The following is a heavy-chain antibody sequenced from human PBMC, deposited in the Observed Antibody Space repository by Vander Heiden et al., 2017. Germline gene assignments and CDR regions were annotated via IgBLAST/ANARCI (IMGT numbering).Heavy chain of an antibody. J-gene: IGHJ4*02. Sequence: QVHLVESGGGVVQPGTSLSLSCAASGFTRTDFTRHWVGQDPGKELEWVKLTSNDESQKYYADSVKGRFTISRDISKNTLYLQMTSLRADDTAIYYCARAPKSAWHNFDNWGQGTLVTVSS. CDR2: TSNDESQK. V-gene: IGHV3-30-3*01. CDR1: GFTRTDFT. CDR3: ARAPKSAWHNFDN.